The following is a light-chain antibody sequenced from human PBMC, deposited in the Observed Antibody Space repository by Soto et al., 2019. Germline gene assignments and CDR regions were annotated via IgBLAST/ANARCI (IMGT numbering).Light chain of an antibody. CDR2: DVT. V-gene: IGLV2-11*01. J-gene: IGLJ1*01. CDR1: NSDVGAYKF. CDR3: CSYAGSYTWV. Sequence: QPVLTHPRSVSWSPGQSVTISCTGSNSDVGAYKFVSWLQHNPGEAPKVMIYDVTQRPSGVPDRFSGTKSGNTASLTISGLQAEDEADYYCCSYAGSYTWVFGSGTKVTVL.